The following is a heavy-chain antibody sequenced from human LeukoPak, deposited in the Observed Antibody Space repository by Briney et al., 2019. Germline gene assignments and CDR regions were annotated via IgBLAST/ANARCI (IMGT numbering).Heavy chain of an antibody. CDR3: AKDRFYGTGSYTFDS. D-gene: IGHD3-10*01. CDR1: GFTFSRYA. Sequence: GGSLRLSCAAAGFTFSRYAMNWVRQAPGKGLEWVSAISGSGGSTYYADSVKGRFTISRDNSKSTLYLQMNSLRDEDSAVYYCAKDRFYGTGSYTFDSWGQGTLVTVSS. V-gene: IGHV3-23*01. CDR2: ISGSGGST. J-gene: IGHJ4*02.